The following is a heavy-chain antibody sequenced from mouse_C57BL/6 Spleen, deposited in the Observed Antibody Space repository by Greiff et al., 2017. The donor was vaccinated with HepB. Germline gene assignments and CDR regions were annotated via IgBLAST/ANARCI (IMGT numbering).Heavy chain of an antibody. V-gene: IGHV1-53*01. J-gene: IGHJ4*01. CDR1: GYTFTSYW. CDR3: AGGGYYGSSYDYAMDY. Sequence: QVQLQQPGTELVKPGASVKLSCKASGYTFTSYWMHWVKQRPGQGLEWIGNINPSNGGTNYNEKFKSKATLTVDKSSSTAYMQLSSLTSEDSAVYYGAGGGYYGSSYDYAMDYWGQGTSVTVSS. CDR2: INPSNGGT. D-gene: IGHD1-1*01.